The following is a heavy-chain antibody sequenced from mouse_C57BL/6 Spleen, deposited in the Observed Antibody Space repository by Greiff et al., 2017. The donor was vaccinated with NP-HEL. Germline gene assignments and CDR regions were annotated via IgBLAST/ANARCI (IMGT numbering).Heavy chain of an antibody. V-gene: IGHV5-4*03. Sequence: EVMLVESGGGLVKPGGSLKLSCAASGFTFSSYAMSWVRQTPEKRLEWVATISDGGSYTYYPDNVKGRFTISRDNAKNNLYLQMSHLKSEDTAMYYCARAHYGGFAYWGQGTLVTVSA. CDR3: ARAHYGGFAY. CDR1: GFTFSSYA. D-gene: IGHD1-1*01. CDR2: ISDGGSYT. J-gene: IGHJ3*01.